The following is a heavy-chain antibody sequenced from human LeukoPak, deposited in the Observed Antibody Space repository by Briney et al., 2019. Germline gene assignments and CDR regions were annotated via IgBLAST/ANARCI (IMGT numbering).Heavy chain of an antibody. D-gene: IGHD3-3*01. CDR1: GGSISSGDYY. CDR3: AREGTIYPRLDY. V-gene: IGHV4-30-4*01. Sequence: SQTLSLTCTVSGGSISSGDYYWSWIRQPPGKGLEWIGYIYYSGSTYYNPSLKSRVTISVDTSKNQFSLKLSSVTAADTAVYYSAREGTIYPRLDYWGQGTLVTVSS. J-gene: IGHJ4*02. CDR2: IYYSGST.